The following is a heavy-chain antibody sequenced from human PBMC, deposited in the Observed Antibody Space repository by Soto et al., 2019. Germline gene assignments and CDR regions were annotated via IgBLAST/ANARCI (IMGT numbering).Heavy chain of an antibody. Sequence: EVQLVESGGGLVQPGGSLRLSCATSRFTFSTYWMSWVRQAPGKGLEWVANIKQDGSEKYYVDSVKGRFTISRDNAKNSLYLQMSSLRAEDTAVYYCARGLGHDSSGYYYWGQGTLVTVSS. CDR2: IKQDGSEK. CDR3: ARGLGHDSSGYYY. D-gene: IGHD3-22*01. J-gene: IGHJ4*02. V-gene: IGHV3-7*04. CDR1: RFTFSTYW.